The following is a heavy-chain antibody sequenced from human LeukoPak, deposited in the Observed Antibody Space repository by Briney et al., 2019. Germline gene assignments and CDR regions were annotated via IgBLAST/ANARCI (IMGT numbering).Heavy chain of an antibody. CDR2: IRYDGSNK. CDR1: GFTFSSYG. V-gene: IGHV3-30*02. J-gene: IGHJ6*03. D-gene: IGHD5-12*01. Sequence: GGSLRLSCAESGFTFSSYGMHWVRQAPGKGLEWVALIRYDGSNKYYADSVKGRFTISRDNAKNSLYLQMNSLSAEDTAVYYCAYTSGYDFSSYYYYYMDVWGKGATVTVSS. CDR3: AYTSGYDFSSYYYYYMDV.